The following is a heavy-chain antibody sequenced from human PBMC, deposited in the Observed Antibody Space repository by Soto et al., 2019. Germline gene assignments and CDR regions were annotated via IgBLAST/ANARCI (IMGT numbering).Heavy chain of an antibody. CDR1: NYTFTNYG. Sequence: QVQLVQSGAEVKKPGASVKVSCKASNYTFTNYGISWVRQAPGQGLEWRGWISAYNGNTNYAQKLQGRVTMTTDTSKSTAYMELRSLRSDDTAVYYCAREGLDYYESSGYYYGPFFDYWGQGTLVTVSS. CDR2: ISAYNGNT. J-gene: IGHJ4*02. V-gene: IGHV1-18*01. D-gene: IGHD3-22*01. CDR3: AREGLDYYESSGYYYGPFFDY.